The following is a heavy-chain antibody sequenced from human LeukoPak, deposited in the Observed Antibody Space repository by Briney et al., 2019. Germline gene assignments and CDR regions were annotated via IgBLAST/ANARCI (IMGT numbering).Heavy chain of an antibody. D-gene: IGHD1-26*01. J-gene: IGHJ3*02. CDR1: GFTFSSYA. V-gene: IGHV3-23*01. CDR2: ISGSGGST. Sequence: GGSLRLSCAASGFTFSSYAMSWVRQAPGKGLEWVSAISGSGGSTYYADSVKGRFTIFRDNSKNTLYLQMNSLRAEDTAVYYCAKVGGGSYYAFDIWGQGTMVTVSS. CDR3: AKVGGGSYYAFDI.